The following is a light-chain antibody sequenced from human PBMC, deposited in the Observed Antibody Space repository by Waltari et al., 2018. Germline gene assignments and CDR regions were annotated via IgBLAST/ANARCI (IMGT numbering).Light chain of an antibody. CDR1: RAISNY. J-gene: IGKJ1*01. Sequence: DIQMTQSPSSLSVSVGDRVTITCRASRAISNYLAWYQQKPGKVPKLLICAASILQSGVPSRFSGSGSGTDFTLTISSLQPEYVATYYCQKYNSAPWTFGQGTKVEIK. CDR2: AAS. V-gene: IGKV1-27*01. CDR3: QKYNSAPWT.